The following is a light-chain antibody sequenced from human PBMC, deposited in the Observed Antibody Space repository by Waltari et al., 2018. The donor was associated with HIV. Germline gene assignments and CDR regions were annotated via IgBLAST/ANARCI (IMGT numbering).Light chain of an antibody. Sequence: QSVLTQPPSVSGAPGPRVTISCSRRSSTLRAGFDVHWSQHPPGTAPKLLIYNNFNRPSGVPDRFSGSKSGTSASRAITGLQAEDEADYYCQSYDSTLTGVFGGGTKLTVL. CDR3: QSYDSTLTGV. CDR2: NNF. J-gene: IGLJ3*02. V-gene: IGLV1-40*01. CDR1: SSTLRAGFD.